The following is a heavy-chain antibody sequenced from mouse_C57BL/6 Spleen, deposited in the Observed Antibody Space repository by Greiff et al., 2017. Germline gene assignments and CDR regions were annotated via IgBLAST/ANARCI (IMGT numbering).Heavy chain of an antibody. CDR2: ISDGGSYT. D-gene: IGHD2-3*01. V-gene: IGHV5-4*01. J-gene: IGHJ3*01. CDR3: ARDDDGYSPFAY. Sequence: EVKLVESGGGLVKPGGSLKLSCAASGFTFSSYAMSWVRQTPDKRLEWVATISDGGSYTYYPDNVKGRFTISRDNAKNNLYLQMSHLKSEDTAMYYCARDDDGYSPFAYWGQGTLVTVSA. CDR1: GFTFSSYA.